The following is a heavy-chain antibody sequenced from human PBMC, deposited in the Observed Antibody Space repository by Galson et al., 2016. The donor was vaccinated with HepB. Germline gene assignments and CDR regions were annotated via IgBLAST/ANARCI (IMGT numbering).Heavy chain of an antibody. J-gene: IGHJ4*02. D-gene: IGHD1-7*01. CDR2: ITGSGGNT. V-gene: IGHV3-23*01. Sequence: SLRLSCAASGFTFSSYAMGWVRQAPGEGLEWVSGITGSGGNTYYADSVKGRFTISRDDSKNTLYLQMNSLRAEDTAVYYCAKRPDWNYAAYYFDYWGQGTLVTVSS. CDR3: AKRPDWNYAAYYFDY. CDR1: GFTFSSYA.